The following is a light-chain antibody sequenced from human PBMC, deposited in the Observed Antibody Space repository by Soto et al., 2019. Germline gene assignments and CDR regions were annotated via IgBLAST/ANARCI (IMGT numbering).Light chain of an antibody. V-gene: IGLV2-14*01. CDR3: SSYTSSSTYV. CDR2: DVS. J-gene: IGLJ1*01. CDR1: SSDVGGYDY. Sequence: SSLTQPASVAGSPGQSITLSCTGNSSDVGGYDYVSRYQQHPGKAPKLMIYDVSNRPSGVSNRFSGSKSGNTASLTISGLQAEDEADYYCSSYTSSSTYVFGTGTNVTVL.